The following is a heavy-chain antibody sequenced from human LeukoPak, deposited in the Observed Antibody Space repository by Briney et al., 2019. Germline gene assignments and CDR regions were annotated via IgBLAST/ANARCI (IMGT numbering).Heavy chain of an antibody. CDR2: IYTSGST. D-gene: IGHD1-26*01. V-gene: IGHV4-61*02. CDR1: GGSISSGSYY. Sequence: RPSETLSLTCTVSGGSISSGSYYWSWIRQPAGKGLEWIGRIYTSGSTNYNPSLKSRVTISVDTSKNQFSLKLSSVTAADTAVYYCAREVVGATYYFDYWGQGTLVTVSS. J-gene: IGHJ4*02. CDR3: AREVVGATYYFDY.